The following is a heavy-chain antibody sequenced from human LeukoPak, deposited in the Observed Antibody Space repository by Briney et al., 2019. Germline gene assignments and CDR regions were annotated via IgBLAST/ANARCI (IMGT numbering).Heavy chain of an antibody. J-gene: IGHJ5*02. V-gene: IGHV3-21*01. D-gene: IGHD3-10*01. CDR1: GFTFSSYS. CDR2: ISSSSSYI. Sequence: PGGSLRLSCAASGFTFSSYSMNWVRQAPGKGLEWDSSISSSSSYIYYADSVKGRFTISRDNAKNSLYLQMNSLRAEDTAVYYCARDSRYYYGSGIHIRWFDPWGQGTLVTVSS. CDR3: ARDSRYYYGSGIHIRWFDP.